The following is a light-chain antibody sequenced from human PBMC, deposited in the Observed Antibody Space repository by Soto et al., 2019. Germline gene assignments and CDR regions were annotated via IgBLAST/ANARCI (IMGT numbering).Light chain of an antibody. CDR1: QSVSSN. CDR3: QHYNNWPPWT. CDR2: GAS. J-gene: IGKJ1*01. Sequence: EIEVTQSPATLSLSPGERATLYCWASQSVSSNLAWYQQKPGQAPRLLIYGASTRVTGVPARFSGSGSGTEFILIISSLQSEDFAVYYCQHYNNWPPWTFGQGTKVDIK. V-gene: IGKV3-15*01.